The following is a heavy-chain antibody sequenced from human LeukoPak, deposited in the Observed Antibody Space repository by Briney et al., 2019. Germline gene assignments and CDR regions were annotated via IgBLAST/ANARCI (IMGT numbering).Heavy chain of an antibody. J-gene: IGHJ4*02. CDR1: GGSISSSSGNC. V-gene: IGHV4-4*02. CDR3: AKDILLRPHIAEVDGSEY. Sequence: SETLSLTCAVSGGSISSSSGNCWTWVRQPPGKGLEWIGEIYHSGSTNYNPSLKSRVTMLLDKSKNQFSLKLSSVTAEDTAVYYCAKDILLRPHIAEVDGSEYWGQGTLVTVSS. CDR2: IYHSGST. D-gene: IGHD6-13*01.